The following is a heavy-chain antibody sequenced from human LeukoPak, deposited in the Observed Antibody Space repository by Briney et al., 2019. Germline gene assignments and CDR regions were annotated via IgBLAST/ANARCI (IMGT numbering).Heavy chain of an antibody. D-gene: IGHD2-15*01. CDR1: GYTFSTYD. V-gene: IGHV1-8*01. CDR2: MNPNSGNT. CDR3: ASGVAQFDP. Sequence: GASVKVSCKASGYTFSTYDINWVRQATGQGLEWMGWMNPNSGNTGYAQKFQGRVTMTRNTSINTDYMELSSLRSEDTAVYYCASGVAQFDPWGQGTLVTVSS. J-gene: IGHJ5*02.